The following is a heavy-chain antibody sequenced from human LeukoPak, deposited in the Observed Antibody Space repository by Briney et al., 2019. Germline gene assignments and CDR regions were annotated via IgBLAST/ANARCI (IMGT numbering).Heavy chain of an antibody. CDR1: GGSISSGGYY. D-gene: IGHD2-15*01. Sequence: SQTLSLTCTVSGGSISSGGYYWSWLRQHPGKGLEWIGYIYYSGSTYYNPSLKSRVTISVDTSKNQFSLKLSSVTAADTAVYYCARGIVVVNWFDPWGQGTLVTVSS. V-gene: IGHV4-31*03. CDR3: ARGIVVVNWFDP. J-gene: IGHJ5*02. CDR2: IYYSGST.